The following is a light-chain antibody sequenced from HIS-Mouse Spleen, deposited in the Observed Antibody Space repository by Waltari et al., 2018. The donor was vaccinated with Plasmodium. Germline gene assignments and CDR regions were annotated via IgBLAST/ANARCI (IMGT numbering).Light chain of an antibody. CDR3: CSYAGSSTNWV. J-gene: IGLJ3*02. CDR2: EGS. CDR1: SSDVGSYNL. Sequence: QSALTQPASVSASPGQSITISCTGTSSDVGSYNLVSWYQQHPGKAPKLMIYEGSKRPSGVSNRFSGSKSGNTASLTISGLQAEDEADYYCCSYAGSSTNWVFGGGTKLTVL. V-gene: IGLV2-23*01.